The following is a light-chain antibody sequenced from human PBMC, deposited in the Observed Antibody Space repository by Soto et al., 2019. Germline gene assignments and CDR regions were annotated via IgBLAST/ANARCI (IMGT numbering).Light chain of an antibody. J-gene: IGKJ1*01. CDR3: HQYNSYTWT. Sequence: IPMSQSPSTLTATARARVTTTCRAIQSVSDWLAWYQLKPRSPPKLLLYDTARLESAGPSRFIASGSGTEVTLTICGLQPDDFAADYCHQYNSYTWTFGQGTKVDI. CDR1: QSVSDW. CDR2: DTA. V-gene: IGKV1-5*01.